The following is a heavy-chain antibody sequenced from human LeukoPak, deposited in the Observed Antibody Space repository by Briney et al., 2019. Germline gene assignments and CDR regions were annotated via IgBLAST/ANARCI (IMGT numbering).Heavy chain of an antibody. Sequence: GASVKVSCKASGYTFSDYYMHWVRQAPGQGLEWMGWVNPKSGGTNYAQKFQGRVTMTRDTSISTAYMELSRLKSDDTAVYYCARDGQGSGKTFDYWGQGTLVTVSS. CDR3: ARDGQGSGKTFDY. CDR1: GYTFSDYY. CDR2: VNPKSGGT. D-gene: IGHD1-1*01. J-gene: IGHJ4*02. V-gene: IGHV1-2*02.